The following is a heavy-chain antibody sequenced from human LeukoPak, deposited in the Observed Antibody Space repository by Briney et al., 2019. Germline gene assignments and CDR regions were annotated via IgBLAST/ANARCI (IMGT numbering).Heavy chain of an antibody. CDR3: ARNEEAGVAFDY. Sequence: SVKVSCKASGGTFSSYAISWVRQAPGQGLEWMGGIIPIFGTANYAQKFQGRVTITADESTSTAYMELSSLRSEDTAVYYCARNEEAGVAFDYWGQGTLVTVSS. J-gene: IGHJ4*02. CDR1: GGTFSSYA. V-gene: IGHV1-69*13. CDR2: IIPIFGTA. D-gene: IGHD1-14*01.